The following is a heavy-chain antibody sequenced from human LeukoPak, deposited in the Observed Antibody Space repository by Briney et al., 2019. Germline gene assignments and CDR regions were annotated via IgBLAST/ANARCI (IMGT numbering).Heavy chain of an antibody. CDR3: GRGAGGAI. CDR2: TNSDGSST. J-gene: IGHJ4*02. CDR1: GFTFSSYW. D-gene: IGHD2-21*01. V-gene: IGHV3-74*01. Sequence: GGSLRLSCAASGFTFSSYWMHWVRQAPGKGLVWVSHTNSDGSSTTYADSVKGRFTISRDNAKNTLYLQMNSLRAEDTAVYYCGRGAGGAIWGQGTLVTVSS.